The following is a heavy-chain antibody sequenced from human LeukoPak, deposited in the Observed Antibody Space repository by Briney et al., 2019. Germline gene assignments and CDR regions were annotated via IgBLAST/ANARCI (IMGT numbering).Heavy chain of an antibody. CDR3: ARLSSLGGSSWYDDY. J-gene: IGHJ4*02. V-gene: IGHV4-34*01. CDR2: INHSGST. Sequence: SETLSLTCTVSGGSISSYYWSWIRQPPGKGLEWIGEINHSGSTNYNPSLKSRVTISVDTSKNQFSLKLSSVTAADTAVYYCARLSSLGGSSWYDDYWGQGTLVTVSS. D-gene: IGHD6-13*01. CDR1: GGSISSYY.